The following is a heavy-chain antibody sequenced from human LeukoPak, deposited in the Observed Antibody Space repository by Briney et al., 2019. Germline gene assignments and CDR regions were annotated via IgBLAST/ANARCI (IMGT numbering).Heavy chain of an antibody. D-gene: IGHD4-17*01. J-gene: IGHJ4*02. V-gene: IGHV3-21*04. Sequence: PGGSLRLSCAASGFTFSSYSMNWVRQAPGKGLEWVSSISSSSSYIYYADSVKGRFTISRDNAKNSLYLQMNSLRAEDTAVYYCAREGDYGDSFDYWGQGTLVTVSS. CDR1: GFTFSSYS. CDR2: ISSSSSYI. CDR3: AREGDYGDSFDY.